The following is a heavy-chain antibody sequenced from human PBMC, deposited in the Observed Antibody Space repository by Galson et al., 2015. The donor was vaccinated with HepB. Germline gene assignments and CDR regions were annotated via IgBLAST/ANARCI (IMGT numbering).Heavy chain of an antibody. J-gene: IGHJ4*02. Sequence: SVKVSCKASGYTFTGYYIHWVRQAPGQGLEWMGWINPNSGGTNYAQKFQGRVTMTRDTSISTAYMELSRLRSDDTAVYYCARGDDSSSSTRHHFDYWGQGTLVTVSS. CDR2: INPNSGGT. D-gene: IGHD6-6*01. CDR3: ARGDDSSSSTRHHFDY. V-gene: IGHV1-2*02. CDR1: GYTFTGYY.